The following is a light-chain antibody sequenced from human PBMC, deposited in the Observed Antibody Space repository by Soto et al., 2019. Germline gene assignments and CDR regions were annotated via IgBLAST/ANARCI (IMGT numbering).Light chain of an antibody. Sequence: IVMTQSPLSLPVTPGEPASISCRSSQRLLHSNGYTYLDWYLLKPGQSSQLLIYLGFTRASWVPDRFSGSGSGTDFTLKISSVGAEGVGVYYCMQGLKIAYTFGQGTKLEIK. CDR1: QRLLHSNGYTY. V-gene: IGKV2-28*01. CDR3: MQGLKIAYT. CDR2: LGF. J-gene: IGKJ2*01.